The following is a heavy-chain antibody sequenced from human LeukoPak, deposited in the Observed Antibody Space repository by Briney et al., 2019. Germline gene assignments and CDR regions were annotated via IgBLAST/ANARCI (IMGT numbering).Heavy chain of an antibody. J-gene: IGHJ4*02. CDR3: ARASVVVIFDY. D-gene: IGHD3-22*01. V-gene: IGHV4-31*03. CDR1: GGSISSGGYY. CDR2: IYYSGST. Sequence: SETLSLTCTVSGGSISSGGYYWSWIRQHPGKGLEWIGYIYYSGSTYYNPSPKSRVTISVDTSKNQFSLKLSSVTAADTAVYYCARASVVVIFDYWGQGTLVTVSS.